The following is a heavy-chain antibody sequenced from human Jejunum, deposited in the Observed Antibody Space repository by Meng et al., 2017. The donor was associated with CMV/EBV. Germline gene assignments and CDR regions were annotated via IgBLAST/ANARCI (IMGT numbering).Heavy chain of an antibody. V-gene: IGHV1-18*01. CDR3: ARDLFVQSLGMDY. Sequence: GYPFGDYGIGWVRQAPGQGFEWLGRVNGDYAYPNDAQKFQGRITMTTDTSTSTAYMELRSLRYDDTAIYYCARDLFVQSLGMDYWGQGTRVTVSS. J-gene: IGHJ4*02. CDR2: VNGDYAYP. CDR1: GYPFGDYG. D-gene: IGHD3-3*01.